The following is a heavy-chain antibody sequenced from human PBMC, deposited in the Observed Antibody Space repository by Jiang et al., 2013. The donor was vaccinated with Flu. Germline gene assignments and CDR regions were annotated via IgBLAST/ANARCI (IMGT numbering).Heavy chain of an antibody. CDR2: ISYDGSNK. J-gene: IGHJ6*02. V-gene: IGHV3-30-3*01. D-gene: IGHD3-22*01. Sequence: LLESGGGVVQPGRSLRLSCAASGFTFSSYAMHWVRQAPGKGLEWVAVISYDGSNKYYADSVKGRFTISRDNSKNTLYLQMNSLRAEDTAVYYCARDLYYYDSSGYAYYYYYGMDVWGQGTTVTVSS. CDR1: GFTFSSYA. CDR3: ARDLYYYDSSGYAYYYYYGMDV.